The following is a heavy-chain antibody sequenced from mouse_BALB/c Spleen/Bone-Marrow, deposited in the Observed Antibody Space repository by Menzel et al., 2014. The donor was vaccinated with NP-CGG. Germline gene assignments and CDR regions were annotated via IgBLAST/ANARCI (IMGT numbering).Heavy chain of an antibody. CDR2: IRNKANGYTT. Sequence: EVMLVESGGGLVQPGGSLRLSCATSGFTFTDYYMSWVRQPPGKALEWLGFIRNKANGYTTEYSASVKGRFTISGDNSQSILYLQMNTLRAEDSATYYCARDMGLLRFDYWGQGTTLTVSS. V-gene: IGHV7-3*02. D-gene: IGHD1-1*01. CDR1: GFTFTDYY. CDR3: ARDMGLLRFDY. J-gene: IGHJ2*01.